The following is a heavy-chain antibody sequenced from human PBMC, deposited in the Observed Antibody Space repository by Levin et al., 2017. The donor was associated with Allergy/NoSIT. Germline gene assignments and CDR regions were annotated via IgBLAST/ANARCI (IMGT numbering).Heavy chain of an antibody. CDR2: TYYRSKWYN. J-gene: IGHJ6*02. CDR3: ARDLEAFAEVDYYYYGMDV. D-gene: IGHD1-1*01. Sequence: SETLSLTCAISGDSVSSNSAAWNWIRQSPSRGLEWLGRTYYRSKWYNDYAVSVKSRITINPDTSKNQFSLQLNSVTPEDTAVYYCARDLEAFAEVDYYYYGMDVWGQGTTVTVSS. V-gene: IGHV6-1*01. CDR1: GDSVSSNSAA.